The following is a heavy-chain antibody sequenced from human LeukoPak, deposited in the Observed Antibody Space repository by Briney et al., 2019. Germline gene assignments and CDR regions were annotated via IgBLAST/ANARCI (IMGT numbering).Heavy chain of an antibody. Sequence: GGSLRLSCAASGFTFDIYAMTWVRQAPGKGLDWVSGITASGVRTSYPDSVKGRFTISRDASKSTLYLQMDSLRAEDTALYYCTADIKTRLDLWGQGTLVTVSS. CDR2: ITASGVRT. V-gene: IGHV3-23*01. D-gene: IGHD6-6*01. CDR1: GFTFDIYA. J-gene: IGHJ5*02. CDR3: TADIKTRLDL.